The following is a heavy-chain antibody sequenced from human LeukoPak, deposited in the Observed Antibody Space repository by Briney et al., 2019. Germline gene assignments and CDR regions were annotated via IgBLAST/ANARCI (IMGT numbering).Heavy chain of an antibody. CDR3: ARDRTFGDFDY. CDR1: GYSISSGYY. J-gene: IGHJ4*02. V-gene: IGHV4-38-2*02. CDR2: IYHSGST. D-gene: IGHD3-16*01. Sequence: SETLSLTCAVSGYSISSGYYWGWIRPPPGKGLEWIGSIYHSGSTYYNPSLKSRVTISVDTSKNQFSLKLSSVTAADTAVYYCARDRTFGDFDYWGQGTLVTVSS.